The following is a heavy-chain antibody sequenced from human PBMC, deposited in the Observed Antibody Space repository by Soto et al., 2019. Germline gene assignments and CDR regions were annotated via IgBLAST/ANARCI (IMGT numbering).Heavy chain of an antibody. V-gene: IGHV1-18*04. Sequence: QVQLVQSGAEVKKPGASVKVSCTASGYTFSNYGITWVRQAPGQGHEWRGWMSTYNGNTNYAKKVQGRVTVTMDTSTSTAYMERRSLTSDAPAMYYCAAFTRPSCDRRREWFDPRGQGALVTDS. CDR2: MSTYNGNT. CDR1: GYTFSNYG. CDR3: AAFTRPSCDRRREWFDP. J-gene: IGHJ5*02. D-gene: IGHD2-2*01.